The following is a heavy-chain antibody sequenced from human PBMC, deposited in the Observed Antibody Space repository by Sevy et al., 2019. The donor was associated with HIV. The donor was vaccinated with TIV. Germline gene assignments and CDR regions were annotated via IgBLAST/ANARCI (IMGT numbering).Heavy chain of an antibody. J-gene: IGHJ6*02. CDR3: ARDCSSSSCLWGMDV. CDR2: IKRDGTEK. Sequence: GGSLRLSCAASGFTFSSYWMSWVRQAPGKGLGWVAHIKRDGTEKYYVDSVKDRFTISRDNAKNSLYLQMNSLRAEDTAVYYCARDCSSSSCLWGMDVWGQGTTVTVSS. V-gene: IGHV3-7*03. CDR1: GFTFSSYW. D-gene: IGHD2-2*01.